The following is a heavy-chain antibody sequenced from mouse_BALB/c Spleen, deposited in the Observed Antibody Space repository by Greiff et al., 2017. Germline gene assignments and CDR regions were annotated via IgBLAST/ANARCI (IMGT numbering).Heavy chain of an antibody. CDR3: AKGDYRYGAWFAY. J-gene: IGHJ3*01. CDR2: ISYSGST. Sequence: EVKLLESGPGLVKPSQSLSLTCTVTGYSITSDYAWNWIRQFPGNKLEWMGYISYSGSTSYNPSLKSRISITRDTSKNQFFLQLNSVTTEDTATYYCAKGDYRYGAWFAYWGQGTLVTVSA. V-gene: IGHV3-2*02. D-gene: IGHD2-14*01. CDR1: GYSITSDYA.